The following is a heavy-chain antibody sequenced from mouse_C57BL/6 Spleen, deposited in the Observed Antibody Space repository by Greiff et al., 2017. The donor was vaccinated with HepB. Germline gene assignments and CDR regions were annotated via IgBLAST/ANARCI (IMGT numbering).Heavy chain of an antibody. CDR2: ISDGGSYT. CDR1: GFTFSSYA. J-gene: IGHJ2*01. D-gene: IGHD3-3*01. Sequence: EVQVVESGGGLVKPGGSLKLSCAASGFTFSSYAMSWVRQTPEKRLEWVATISDGGSYTYYPDNVKGRFTISRDNAKNNLYLQMSHLKSEDTAMYYCARAPGGDRGYFDYWGQGTTLTVSS. CDR3: ARAPGGDRGYFDY. V-gene: IGHV5-4*01.